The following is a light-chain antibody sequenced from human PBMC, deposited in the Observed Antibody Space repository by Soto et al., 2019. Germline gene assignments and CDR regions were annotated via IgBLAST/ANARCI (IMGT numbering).Light chain of an antibody. CDR2: FAS. Sequence: DTQMTQSPSTLSASVGDRVTITCRASQSISNWLAWYQQKPGKAPNLLIYFASTLQSGVPSRFSGSGSGTEFTLTISSLQPDDFAVYYCQQRYNWPPLTFGGGTTVEIK. CDR1: QSISNW. CDR3: QQRYNWPPLT. V-gene: IGKV1-5*03. J-gene: IGKJ4*01.